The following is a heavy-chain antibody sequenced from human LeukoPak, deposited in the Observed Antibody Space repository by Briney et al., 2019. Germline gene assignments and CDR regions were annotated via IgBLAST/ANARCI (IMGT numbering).Heavy chain of an antibody. V-gene: IGHV3-9*01. CDR3: ARELLHSGFDY. CDR1: GFTFDDYA. CDR2: ISWNSGSI. J-gene: IGHJ4*02. Sequence: GRSLRLSCAASGFTFDDYAMHWVRQAPGKGLEWVSGISWNSGSIGYADSVKGRFTISRDNAKNSLYLQMNSLRAEDTAVYYCARELLHSGFDYWGQGTLVTVSS. D-gene: IGHD1-26*01.